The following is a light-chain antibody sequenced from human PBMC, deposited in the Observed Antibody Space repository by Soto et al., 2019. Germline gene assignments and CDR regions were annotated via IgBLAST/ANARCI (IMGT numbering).Light chain of an antibody. V-gene: IGLV1-51*01. J-gene: IGLJ2*01. CDR2: DTN. CDR1: GSNIGKND. Sequence: QSVLTQPPSVSAAPGQKVTISCSGSGSNIGKNDVSWYLQLPGAAPKLLIYDTNKRPSGIPERFSGSKSGTSATLGITGLQNGDESDYFSGTWDTRLSVVVFGGGTKLTVL. CDR3: GTWDTRLSVVV.